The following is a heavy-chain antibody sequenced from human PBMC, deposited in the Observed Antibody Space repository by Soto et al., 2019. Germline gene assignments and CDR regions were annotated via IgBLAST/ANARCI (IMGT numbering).Heavy chain of an antibody. CDR1: GGSISSYY. CDR2: IDTSGTT. D-gene: IGHD3-16*01. Sequence: SETLSLTCTVSGGSISSYYVSWIRQSAGKGLEWIGRIDTSGTTNYNPSLKSRVTMSVDAPKSQFSLNLSSVTAADTAVYYCARGPRGYVYYHGMDVWGQGTTVTVSS. J-gene: IGHJ6*02. V-gene: IGHV4-4*07. CDR3: ARGPRGYVYYHGMDV.